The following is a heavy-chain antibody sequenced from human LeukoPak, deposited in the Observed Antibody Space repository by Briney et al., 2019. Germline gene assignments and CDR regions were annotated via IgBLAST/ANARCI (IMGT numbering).Heavy chain of an antibody. V-gene: IGHV3-7*04. J-gene: IGHJ4*02. CDR1: GFSFSTFW. Sequence: PGESLRLSCTASGFSFSTFWMNWVRQALGKGLEWVANIKHDGSVKYYVDSVKGRFTISRDNAMQSLYLQMNSLRAEDTAVYYCAGGVSYWGRGTLVTVSS. CDR2: IKHDGSVK. CDR3: AGGVSY.